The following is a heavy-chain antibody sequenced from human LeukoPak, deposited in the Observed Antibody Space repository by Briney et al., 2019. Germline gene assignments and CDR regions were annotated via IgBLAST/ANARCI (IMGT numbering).Heavy chain of an antibody. CDR2: ISAYNGNT. D-gene: IGHD3-22*01. J-gene: IGHJ4*02. CDR1: GYTFTSYG. V-gene: IGHV1-18*01. CDR3: ARGIQVVGFDY. Sequence: ASVKVSCKASGYTFTSYGISWVRQAPGQGLEWMGWISAYNGNTNYAQKLQGRVTMTRNTSISTAYMELSSLRSEDTAVYYCARGIQVVGFDYWGQGTLVTVSS.